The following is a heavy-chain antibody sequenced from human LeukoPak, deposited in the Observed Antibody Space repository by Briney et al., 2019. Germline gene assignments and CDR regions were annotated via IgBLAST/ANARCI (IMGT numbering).Heavy chain of an antibody. D-gene: IGHD3-10*01. Sequence: SGPALVKPTQTLTLTCTLSGFSLSTSGMCVSWIRQPPGKALEWLARIDWDDDKSYSTSLKTRLTISKDTSKNQVVLTMTNMDPVDTATYYCARTVSHGSGSYYPDYWGQGTLVTVSS. CDR3: ARTVSHGSGSYYPDY. J-gene: IGHJ4*02. V-gene: IGHV2-70*11. CDR1: GFSLSTSGMC. CDR2: IDWDDDK.